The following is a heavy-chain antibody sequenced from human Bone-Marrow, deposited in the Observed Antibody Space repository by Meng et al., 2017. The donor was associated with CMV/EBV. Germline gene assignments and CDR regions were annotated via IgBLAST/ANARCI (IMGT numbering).Heavy chain of an antibody. D-gene: IGHD6-13*01. J-gene: IGHJ4*02. CDR3: ARRIAAAGLDY. CDR2: IIVGNGNT. V-gene: IGHV1-3*01. CDR1: GYTFTSSV. Sequence: SCKSSGYTFTSSVLYWVRQAPGQRLEWMGWIIVGNGNTKYSQKLQGRVTITRDTSASTAYMELSSLRSEDTAVYYCARRIAAAGLDYWGQGTLVTVSS.